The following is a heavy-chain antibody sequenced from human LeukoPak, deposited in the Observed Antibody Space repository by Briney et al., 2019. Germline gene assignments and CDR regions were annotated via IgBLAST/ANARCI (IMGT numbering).Heavy chain of an antibody. Sequence: GGSLTLSCAASGFSFSRTWMSWVRQAPGKGPEWVANIEPDGNEKGYVNSVKGRFTISRDNAKNSLSLEMNSLRVEGTAVYYCARAYYWGQGTLVTVSS. J-gene: IGHJ4*02. D-gene: IGHD2-21*01. CDR2: IEPDGNEK. CDR3: ARAYY. CDR1: GFSFSRTW. V-gene: IGHV3-7*01.